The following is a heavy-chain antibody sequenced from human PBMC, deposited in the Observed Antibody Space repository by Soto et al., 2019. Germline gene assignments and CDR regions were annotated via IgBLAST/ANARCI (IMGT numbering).Heavy chain of an antibody. V-gene: IGHV3-30*18. J-gene: IGHJ4*02. Sequence: HPGGPLRLACGTSGFTLSSYRMDWVRHAAGKGVEWVAVISYDGSNKYYGEYVKGRLNIYRENSKKTMYLQMNSLRAEDTDVYYCEKGFHYGSGSYYFDYWGQGTLVTVYS. CDR2: ISYDGSNK. D-gene: IGHD3-10*01. CDR1: GFTLSSYR. CDR3: EKGFHYGSGSYYFDY.